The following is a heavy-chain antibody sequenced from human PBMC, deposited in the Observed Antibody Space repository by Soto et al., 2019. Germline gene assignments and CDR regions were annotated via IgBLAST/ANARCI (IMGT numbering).Heavy chain of an antibody. CDR3: ARPDEGSYYSNHHYYYALDV. D-gene: IGHD3-10*01. J-gene: IGHJ6*02. Sequence: QVQLLQSGAEVKKSGSSVKVSCKVSGGIFSRYAISLVRQAPGQGLEWLGGIVPIFGTTNYAQKFQGRVTITADESTSTAYMDLTSLGSEDTAVYYCARPDEGSYYSNHHYYYALDVWGQGTTVTVSS. V-gene: IGHV1-69*01. CDR2: IVPIFGTT. CDR1: GGIFSRYA.